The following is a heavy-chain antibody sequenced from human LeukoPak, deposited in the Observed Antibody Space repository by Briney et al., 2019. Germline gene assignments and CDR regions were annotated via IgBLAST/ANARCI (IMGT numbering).Heavy chain of an antibody. Sequence: PGRSLRLSCAASGFTFSSYGMHWVRQAPAKGVEWVAVIWYDGSNKYYADSVKGRFTISRDNSKNTLYLQMNSLRAEDTAVYYCAKDERGYSYGLIDYWGQGTLVTVSS. CDR1: GFTFSSYG. V-gene: IGHV3-33*06. J-gene: IGHJ4*02. CDR3: AKDERGYSYGLIDY. D-gene: IGHD5-18*01. CDR2: IWYDGSNK.